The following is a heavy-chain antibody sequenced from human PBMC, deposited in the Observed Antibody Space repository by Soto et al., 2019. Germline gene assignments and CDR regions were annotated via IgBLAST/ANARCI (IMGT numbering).Heavy chain of an antibody. J-gene: IGHJ6*02. CDR3: AGVAGASYYYCYYGMDG. V-gene: IGHV1-69*13. CDR1: GGTFSSYA. CDR2: IIPIFGTA. D-gene: IGHD1-26*01. Sequence: SLKNSCKASGGTFSSYAISWVRQAPGQGLEWMGGIIPIFGTANYAQKFQRRVTITADESTSTAYMELSSLRSEDTAVYYCAGVAGASYYYCYYGMDGWGQGTTVTVSS.